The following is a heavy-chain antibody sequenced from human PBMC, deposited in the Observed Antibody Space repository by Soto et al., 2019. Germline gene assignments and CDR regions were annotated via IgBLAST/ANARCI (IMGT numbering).Heavy chain of an antibody. CDR2: IIPILGIA. J-gene: IGHJ6*02. Sequence: QVQLVQSGAEVKKPGSSVKVSCKASGGTFSSYTISWVRQAPGQGLEWMGRIIPILGIANYAQKFQGRVTITADKSTSTAYMELSSLRSEDTAVYYCAREGIVAPGGMDVWGQGTTVTVSS. D-gene: IGHD5-12*01. CDR3: AREGIVAPGGMDV. V-gene: IGHV1-69*08. CDR1: GGTFSSYT.